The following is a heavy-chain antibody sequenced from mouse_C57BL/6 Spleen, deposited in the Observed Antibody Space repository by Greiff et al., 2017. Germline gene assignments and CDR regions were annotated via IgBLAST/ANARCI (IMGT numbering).Heavy chain of an antibody. CDR1: GYTFTSYW. V-gene: IGHV1-55*01. J-gene: IGHJ4*01. CDR3: ARYDGYYLYAMDY. CDR2: IYPGSGST. Sequence: VQLQQPGAELVKPGASVKMSCKASGYTFTSYWITWVKQRPGQGLEWIGDIYPGSGSTNYNEKFKSKDTLTVDTSSITAYMQLSSLTSEDSAVYYCARYDGYYLYAMDYWGQGTSVTVSS. D-gene: IGHD2-3*01.